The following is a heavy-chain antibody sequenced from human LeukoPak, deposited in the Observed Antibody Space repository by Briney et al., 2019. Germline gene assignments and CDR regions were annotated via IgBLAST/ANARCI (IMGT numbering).Heavy chain of an antibody. V-gene: IGHV3-74*01. CDR1: GFTFSSYW. J-gene: IGHJ3*02. Sequence: PGGSLRLSCAASGFTFSSYWMHWVRQAPGKGLVWVSRINSDGSSTSYADSVKGRFTISRDNAKNTLYQQMNSLRAEDTAVYYCARDSPTSPKEWSLVGGAFDIWGQGTMVTVSS. CDR3: ARDSPTSPKEWSLVGGAFDI. D-gene: IGHD3-3*01. CDR2: INSDGSST.